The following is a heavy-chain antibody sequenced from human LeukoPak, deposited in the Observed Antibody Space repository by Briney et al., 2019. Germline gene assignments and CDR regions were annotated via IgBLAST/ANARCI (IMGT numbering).Heavy chain of an antibody. V-gene: IGHV4-38-2*01. CDR1: GYSISSGYY. CDR2: IYHSGGT. J-gene: IGHJ4*02. D-gene: IGHD1-26*01. CDR3: ARRWELLTEFDY. Sequence: PSETLSLTCAVSGYSISSGYYWGWIRQPPGKGLEWIGSIYHSGGTYYNPSLKSRVTISVDTSKNQFSLKLSSVTAADTAVYYCARRWELLTEFDYWGQGTLVTVSS.